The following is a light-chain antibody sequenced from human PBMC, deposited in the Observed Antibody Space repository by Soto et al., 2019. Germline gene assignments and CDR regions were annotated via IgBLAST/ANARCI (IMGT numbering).Light chain of an antibody. J-gene: IGKJ5*01. V-gene: IGKV1-39*01. Sequence: DIQMTQSPLSLSASVGDRVTITCRASQSISSSLNWYQKKPGKAPNLLIYDASSLQSGVPSRFSGSGSGTDFTLTISSLQPEDFATYYCQQLYRYPITFGQGTRLEIK. CDR3: QQLYRYPIT. CDR2: DAS. CDR1: QSISSS.